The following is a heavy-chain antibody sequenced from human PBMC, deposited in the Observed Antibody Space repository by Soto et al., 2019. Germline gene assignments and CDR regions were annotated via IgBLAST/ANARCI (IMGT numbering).Heavy chain of an antibody. D-gene: IGHD1-26*01. J-gene: IGHJ4*02. CDR3: ARRGSGSYYDY. CDR2: ISGSGVST. V-gene: IGHV3-23*01. Sequence: EVQLLESGGGLVQPGGSLRLSCAASGFTFSSYAMRWVRQAPVKGLEWVSAISGSGVSTYYADSVKGRFTISRDNSKNTLYLQMNSLRAEDTAVYYWARRGSGSYYDYWGQGTLVTVSS. CDR1: GFTFSSYA.